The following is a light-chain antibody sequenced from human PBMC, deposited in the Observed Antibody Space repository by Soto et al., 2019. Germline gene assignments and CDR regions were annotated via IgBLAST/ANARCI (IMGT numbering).Light chain of an antibody. CDR3: EQYDNLPLK. CDR2: GAS. V-gene: IGKV3-15*01. CDR1: QSVGSN. Sequence: ERVMSQSPATRSVSPGERATLSCRASQSVGSNLAWYQQKPGQAPRLLIFGASSRATGVPARFSGSGSGTEFTLTINSLLSEDFAVYFCEQYDNLPLKFGPGTKVD. J-gene: IGKJ3*01.